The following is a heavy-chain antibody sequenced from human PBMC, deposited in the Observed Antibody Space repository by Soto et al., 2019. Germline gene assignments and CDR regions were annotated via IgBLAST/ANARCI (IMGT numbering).Heavy chain of an antibody. J-gene: IGHJ5*02. CDR3: ARAWTRTAGWAKWFDL. CDR1: GGSISGVGYY. D-gene: IGHD6-13*01. Sequence: QVQLQESGPGLVEPSQTLSLTCTVSGGSISGVGYYWSWIRQHPGKGLEWIGYIYYSGTTYYNPSLKSRLTISVDTSKTQFSLKLSSVTAADTAVYYCARAWTRTAGWAKWFDLWGQGTLVTVSS. V-gene: IGHV4-31*03. CDR2: IYYSGTT.